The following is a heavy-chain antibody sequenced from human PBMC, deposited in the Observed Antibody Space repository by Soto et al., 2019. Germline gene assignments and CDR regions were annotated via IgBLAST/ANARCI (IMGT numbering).Heavy chain of an antibody. D-gene: IGHD3-10*01. CDR2: IYYSGST. CDR1: GGSISSYY. CDR3: ARLGSGLIDY. V-gene: IGHV4-59*01. Sequence: PSETLSLTCTVSGGSISSYYWSLIRQPPGKGLEWIGYIYYSGSTNYNPSLKSRVTISVDTSKNQFSLKLSSVTAADTAVYYCARLGSGLIDYWGQGTLVTVSS. J-gene: IGHJ4*02.